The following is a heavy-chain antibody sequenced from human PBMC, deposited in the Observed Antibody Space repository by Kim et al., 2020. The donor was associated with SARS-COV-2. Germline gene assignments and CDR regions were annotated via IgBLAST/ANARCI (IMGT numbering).Heavy chain of an antibody. CDR2: INDSGST. D-gene: IGHD3-22*01. J-gene: IGHJ4*02. V-gene: IGHV4-61*01. CDR3: AMNSCYDSSGYYYLFDY. CDR1: GGSVSSGSYY. Sequence: SETLSLTCTVSGGSVSSGSYYWSWIRQPPGKGLEWIGYINDSGSTNYNPSLKSRVTISVDTTKNQFSLKLSSVTAADTAMYYCAMNSCYDSSGYYYLFDYWGQGTLVTVSS.